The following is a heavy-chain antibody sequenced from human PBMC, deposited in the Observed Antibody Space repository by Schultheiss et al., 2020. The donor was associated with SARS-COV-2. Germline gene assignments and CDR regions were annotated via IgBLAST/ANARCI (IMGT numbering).Heavy chain of an antibody. D-gene: IGHD3-16*01. V-gene: IGHV4-59*08. CDR3: ARQGERVLGY. Sequence: SQTLSLTCAVSGGSISTYYWRWIRQPPEKGLEWIGYIYYSGSTNYNPSLKSRVTISVDTSKNQFSLKLSSVTAADTAVYYCARQGERVLGYWGQGTLVTVSS. J-gene: IGHJ4*02. CDR2: IYYSGST. CDR1: GGSISTYY.